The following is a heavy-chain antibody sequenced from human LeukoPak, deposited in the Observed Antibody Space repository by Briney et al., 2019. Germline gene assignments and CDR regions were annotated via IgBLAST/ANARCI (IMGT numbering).Heavy chain of an antibody. CDR1: GGSISSYY. D-gene: IGHD3-3*01. V-gene: IGHV4-4*07. CDR2: IYSSGST. CDR3: ASRSGF. J-gene: IGHJ4*02. Sequence: SETLSLTCTVSGGSISSYYWSWIRQPAGKGLEWIGRIYSSGSTDYNPSLKSRVTMSVDTSKNQISLNLSSVTAADTAVYYCASRSGFWGQGTLVTVSS.